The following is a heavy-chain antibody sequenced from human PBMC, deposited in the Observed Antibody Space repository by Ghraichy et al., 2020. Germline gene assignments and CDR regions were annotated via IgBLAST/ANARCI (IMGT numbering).Heavy chain of an antibody. CDR2: IIPIFGTA. V-gene: IGHV1-69*13. J-gene: IGHJ4*02. CDR1: GGTFSSYA. CDR3: ARSADYYGSGSYYKFDY. D-gene: IGHD3-10*01. Sequence: SVKVSCKASGGTFSSYAISWVRQAPGQGLEWMGGIIPIFGTANYAQKFQGRVTITADESTSTAYMELSSLRSEDTAVYYCARSADYYGSGSYYKFDYWGQGTLVTVSS.